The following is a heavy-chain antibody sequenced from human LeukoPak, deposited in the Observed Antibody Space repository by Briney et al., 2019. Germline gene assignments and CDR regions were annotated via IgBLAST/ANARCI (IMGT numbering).Heavy chain of an antibody. J-gene: IGHJ4*02. V-gene: IGHV3-23*01. CDR3: AKGSYYDSSGSFYFDY. CDR2: ISGSGDNT. D-gene: IGHD3-22*01. Sequence: GGSLRLSCAASGFTFSSYWMNWARQAPGKGLEWVSGISGSGDNTYYADSVKGRFTISRDNSKNTLYVQVNSLGTEDTAAYYCAKGSYYDSSGSFYFDYWGQGTLVTVSS. CDR1: GFTFSSYW.